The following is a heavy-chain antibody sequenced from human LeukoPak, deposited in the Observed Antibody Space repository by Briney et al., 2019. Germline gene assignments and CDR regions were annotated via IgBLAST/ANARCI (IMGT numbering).Heavy chain of an antibody. CDR3: AKGDCSSTSCYEAY. CDR1: GFTFSSYA. D-gene: IGHD2-2*01. V-gene: IGHV3-23*01. CDR2: ISGSGGST. J-gene: IGHJ4*02. Sequence: PGGSLRLSCAASGFTFSSYAMSWVRQAPGKGLEWVSAISGSGGSTYYADSVKGRFTISRDNSKNTLYLQMNSLRAEDTAVYYCAKGDCSSTSCYEAYWGQGTLVTVS.